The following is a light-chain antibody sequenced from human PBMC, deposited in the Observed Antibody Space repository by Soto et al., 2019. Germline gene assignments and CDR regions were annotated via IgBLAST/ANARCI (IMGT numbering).Light chain of an antibody. J-gene: IGKJ5*01. Sequence: EIVVTHCPGSLSLTPGERPTLSCRASQSVSSSYLAWYQQNPGQAPRLLIYGSSSRATGIPDRFSGSGSGTDFTLTISRLEPEDCAVYYCQQYGSSPITFGPGTRLEIK. CDR2: GSS. CDR1: QSVSSSY. V-gene: IGKV3-20*01. CDR3: QQYGSSPIT.